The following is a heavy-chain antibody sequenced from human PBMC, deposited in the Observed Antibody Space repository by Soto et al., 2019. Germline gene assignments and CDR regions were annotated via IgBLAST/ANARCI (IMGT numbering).Heavy chain of an antibody. V-gene: IGHV3-66*01. CDR3: ARDGSGH. CDR2: IYTGGDT. Sequence: EVQLVESGGGLVQPGGSLRISCAASGLTVSTNPMSWVRQAPGKGLEWVSVIYTGGDTHYADSVQGRFTISRDNSTNTVNLQMNSLRPEDTAVYYCARDGSGHWGQGTLVTVSS. CDR1: GLTVSTNP. J-gene: IGHJ4*02.